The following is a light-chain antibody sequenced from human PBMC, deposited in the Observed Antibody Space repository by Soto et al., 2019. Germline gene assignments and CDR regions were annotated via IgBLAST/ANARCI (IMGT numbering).Light chain of an antibody. Sequence: QSALTQPPSASGSPGQSVTISCTGTSSDVGGYNYVSWYQQHPGKAPKLMIYEVSKRPSGVPDRFSGSKSGNTASLTVSGLQAEDEADYYCSSYAGSHNHVEFGGGTKLTVL. CDR2: EVS. V-gene: IGLV2-8*01. CDR1: SSDVGGYNY. CDR3: SSYAGSHNHVE. J-gene: IGLJ2*01.